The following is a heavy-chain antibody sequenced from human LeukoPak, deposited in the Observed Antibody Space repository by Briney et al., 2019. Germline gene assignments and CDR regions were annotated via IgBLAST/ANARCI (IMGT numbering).Heavy chain of an antibody. Sequence: ASVKVSCKASGYTFTNYGISWVRQAPGQGLEWMGWISIYNGNTDYAQKLRGRVTMATDTSTSTAYMELRSLRSDDTAVYYCARITYDFWSGYYMPDDPWGQGTLVTVSS. CDR3: ARITYDFWSGYYMPDDP. CDR2: ISIYNGNT. V-gene: IGHV1-18*01. J-gene: IGHJ5*02. CDR1: GYTFTNYG. D-gene: IGHD3-3*01.